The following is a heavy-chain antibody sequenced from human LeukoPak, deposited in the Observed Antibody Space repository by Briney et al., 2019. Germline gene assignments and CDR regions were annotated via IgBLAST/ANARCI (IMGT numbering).Heavy chain of an antibody. CDR2: IYTSGST. CDR1: GGSISSGSYY. Sequence: PSETLSLTCTVSGGSISSGSYYWSWIRQPAGKGLEWIGRIYTSGSTNYNPSLKSRVTISVDTSKNQFSLKLSSVTAADTAVYYCARERHGVPLYNWFDPWGQGTLVTVSS. CDR3: ARERHGVPLYNWFDP. D-gene: IGHD3-10*01. J-gene: IGHJ5*02. V-gene: IGHV4-61*02.